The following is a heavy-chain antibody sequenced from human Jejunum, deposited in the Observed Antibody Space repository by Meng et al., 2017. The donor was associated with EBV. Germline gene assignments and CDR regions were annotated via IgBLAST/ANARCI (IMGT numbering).Heavy chain of an antibody. Sequence: EGEVVGSGGSLVQPGGSLRLSCAASGFTFSSYWMHWVRQAPGQGLVWVSRTNEDGRITNYADSVKGRFTISRDNTKNTLYLQMNSLRAEDTAVYFCSRDLAGSDDDWGQGTLVTVSS. CDR2: TNEDGRIT. D-gene: IGHD6-25*01. V-gene: IGHV3-74*01. CDR3: SRDLAGSDDD. J-gene: IGHJ4*02. CDR1: GFTFSSYW.